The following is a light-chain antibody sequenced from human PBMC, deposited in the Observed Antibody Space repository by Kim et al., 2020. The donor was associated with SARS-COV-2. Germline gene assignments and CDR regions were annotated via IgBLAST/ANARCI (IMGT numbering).Light chain of an antibody. Sequence: SYELTQPPSLSVAPGKTAKITCGGNNIGSKSVHWFQQKPGLAPVVVIYFDTDRPSGIPERFSGSNSGNTATLTISGVEDGDEADYYCQVWDSTGDHPVFGGGTQLTAL. CDR3: QVWDSTGDHPV. J-gene: IGLJ2*01. CDR2: FDT. V-gene: IGLV3-21*01. CDR1: NIGSKS.